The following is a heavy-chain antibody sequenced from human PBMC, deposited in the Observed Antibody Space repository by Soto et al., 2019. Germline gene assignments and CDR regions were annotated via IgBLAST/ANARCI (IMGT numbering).Heavy chain of an antibody. CDR2: TYYKSKWNN. D-gene: IGHD3-10*01. CDR3: TGITWFRGMDV. J-gene: IGHJ6*02. Sequence: SQTLSLSCVISGDSVSSNSAGWNWIRQSPSRGLEWLGRTYYKSKWNNDYALSVKSRITINPDTSKNQFSLHLYSVTPEDTAVYYCTGITWFRGMDVWGQGTPVTVSS. V-gene: IGHV6-1*01. CDR1: GDSVSSNSAG.